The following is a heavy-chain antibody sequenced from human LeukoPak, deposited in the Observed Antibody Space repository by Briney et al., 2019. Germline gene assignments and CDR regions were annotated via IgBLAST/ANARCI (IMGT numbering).Heavy chain of an antibody. J-gene: IGHJ4*02. V-gene: IGHV4-38-2*02. CDR1: GYSISSGYY. D-gene: IGHD6-13*01. CDR3: ARARYSSSWYADY. Sequence: PSETLSLTCTVSGYSISSGYYWGWIRQPPGKGLEWIGSIYHSGSTYYNPSLKSRVTISVDTSKNQFSLKLSSVTAADTAVYYCARARYSSSWYADYWGQGTLVTVSS. CDR2: IYHSGST.